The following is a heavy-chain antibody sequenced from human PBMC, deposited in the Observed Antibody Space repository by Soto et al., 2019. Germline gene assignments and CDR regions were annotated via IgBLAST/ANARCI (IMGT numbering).Heavy chain of an antibody. CDR2: INHFGSP. J-gene: IGHJ4*02. Sequence: SETLSLTCGVYNGSFMGYYWTWVRQPPGKGLEWIGEINHFGSPNYNPSLKSRVAISIDTSKHQFSLSLRSLTAADTAVYYCASLNGGRFLDKGDYWGQGTLVTVSS. D-gene: IGHD3-3*01. V-gene: IGHV4-34*01. CDR3: ASLNGGRFLDKGDY. CDR1: NGSFMGYY.